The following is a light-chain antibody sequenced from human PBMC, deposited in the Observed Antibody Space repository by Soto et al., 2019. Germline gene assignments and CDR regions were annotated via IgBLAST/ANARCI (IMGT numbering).Light chain of an antibody. J-gene: IGKJ1*01. Sequence: EIVLTQSPGTLSLSTGERATLSCRASQSVSSSYLAWYQQKPGQAPRLVIYDASVRATGIPARFSGSGSGTDFTLTISSLQPDDFATYYCQQYNTYPWTFGQGTKVDIK. CDR1: QSVSSSY. V-gene: IGKV3-20*01. CDR2: DAS. CDR3: QQYNTYPWT.